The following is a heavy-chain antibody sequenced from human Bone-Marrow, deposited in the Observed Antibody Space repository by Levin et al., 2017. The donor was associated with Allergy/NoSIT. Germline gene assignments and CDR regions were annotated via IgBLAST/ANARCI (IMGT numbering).Heavy chain of an antibody. CDR2: MNPNSGNT. CDR3: ARGSYNFHYYAMDV. D-gene: IGHD1-20*01. Sequence: ASVKVSCKASGYSFTTYDINWVRQTAGQGLEWMGWMNPNSGNTGYAQKFQARFTMTRDTSISTAHMELSSLTSEDTAVYYCARGSYNFHYYAMDVWGQGTTVTVSS. CDR1: GYSFTTYD. J-gene: IGHJ6*02. V-gene: IGHV1-8*01.